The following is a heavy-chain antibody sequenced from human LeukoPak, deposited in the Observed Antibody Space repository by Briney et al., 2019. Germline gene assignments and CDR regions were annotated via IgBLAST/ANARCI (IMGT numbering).Heavy chain of an antibody. J-gene: IGHJ4*02. CDR3: ATPGVDYYESSGHSFDH. CDR1: GYTFTSYY. V-gene: IGHV1-8*03. CDR2: MNPNSGNT. Sequence: PGASVKVSCTASGYTFTSYYMHWVRQAPGQGLEWMGWMNPNSGNTGYAQKFQGRVTITRDTSATTAYMELSSLRSEDTAVYYCATPGVDYYESSGHSFDHWGQGTLVTVSS. D-gene: IGHD3-22*01.